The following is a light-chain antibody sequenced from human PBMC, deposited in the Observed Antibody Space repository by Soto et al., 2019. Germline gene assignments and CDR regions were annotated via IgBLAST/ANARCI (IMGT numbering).Light chain of an antibody. CDR1: QSISDT. Sequence: EIVTTQSPATLSVSPGGRATLSCRASQSISDTLAWYQQKPGQAPRLLIYSASARATGFPARFSGSGSGTDFTLTISSLQSEDFAVYYCQQYNNWPWTFGQGTKVEIK. CDR2: SAS. V-gene: IGKV3-15*01. J-gene: IGKJ1*01. CDR3: QQYNNWPWT.